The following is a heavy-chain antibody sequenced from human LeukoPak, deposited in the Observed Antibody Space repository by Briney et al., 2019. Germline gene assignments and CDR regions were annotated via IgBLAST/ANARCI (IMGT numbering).Heavy chain of an antibody. Sequence: PGGSLRPSCADSGFTVSSNYMRWVRQAPGKGLEWGSVIYSGGSTHYADSVKGRFTISRDNSKNTLYLQMNSLRAEDTAVYYCARDRLHYDSLTGYPADWGQGTLVTVSS. V-gene: IGHV3-66*01. CDR2: IYSGGST. J-gene: IGHJ4*02. CDR1: GFTVSSNY. D-gene: IGHD3-9*01. CDR3: ARDRLHYDSLTGYPAD.